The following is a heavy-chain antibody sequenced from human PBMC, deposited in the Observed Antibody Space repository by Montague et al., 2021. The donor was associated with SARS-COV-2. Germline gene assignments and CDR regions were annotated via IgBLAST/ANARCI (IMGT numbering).Heavy chain of an antibody. Sequence: SETLSLTCTVSGGSVGSRSYYWGWIRQPPGKGLEWIGSIYYSGSTHYNPSLKSRVTISVDTSKNQFSLKLSSVTAADTAVYYCARRGDYGGPHFDYWGQGTLVSVSS. CDR1: GGSVGSRSYY. J-gene: IGHJ4*02. CDR3: ARRGDYGGPHFDY. V-gene: IGHV4-39*01. D-gene: IGHD4-23*01. CDR2: IYYSGST.